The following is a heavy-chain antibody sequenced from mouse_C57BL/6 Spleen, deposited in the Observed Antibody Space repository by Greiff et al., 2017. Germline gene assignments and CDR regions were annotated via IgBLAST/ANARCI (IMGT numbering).Heavy chain of an antibody. Sequence: VQLQQSGAELVRPGSSVKLSCKASGYTFTSYWMHWVKQRPIQGLEWIGNIDPSDSETHYNQKFKDKATLTVDKSSSTAYMQLSSLTSEDSAVYYCARWECSSYWYFDVWGTGTTVTVSS. J-gene: IGHJ1*03. CDR2: IDPSDSET. D-gene: IGHD1-1*01. CDR1: GYTFTSYW. CDR3: ARWECSSYWYFDV. V-gene: IGHV1-52*01.